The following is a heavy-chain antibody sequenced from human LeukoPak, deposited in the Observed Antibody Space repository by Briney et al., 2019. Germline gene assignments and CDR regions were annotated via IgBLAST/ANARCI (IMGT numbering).Heavy chain of an antibody. CDR3: ARSGLRYFDWSDSANRFDP. D-gene: IGHD3-9*01. V-gene: IGHV1-18*01. Sequence: GASVKVSCKASGYTFTNYGLSWVRQAPGQGLEWMGWISAYNGKTDYAQKLQGRVTLTTDTSTSTAYMELRSLRSDDTAVYYCARSGLRYFDWSDSANRFDPWGQGTLVTVSS. CDR2: ISAYNGKT. CDR1: GYTFTNYG. J-gene: IGHJ5*02.